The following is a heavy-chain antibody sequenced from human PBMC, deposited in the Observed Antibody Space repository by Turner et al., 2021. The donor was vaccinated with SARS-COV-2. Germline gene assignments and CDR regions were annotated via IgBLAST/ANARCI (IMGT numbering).Heavy chain of an antibody. CDR3: ADY. D-gene: IGHD5-18*01. V-gene: IGHV3-35*01. J-gene: IGHJ4*02. CDR1: GFTFSNSD. CDR2: VSWNVSRT. Sequence: EVQLVESGGGLVQPGGSLRLSCSASGFTFSNSDMNWVHQAPGKGLEWVSGVSWNVSRTHYADSVKVRFIISRDNSRNTLYLQTNSLRTRVYTYDAVADYWGQGTLVTVSS.